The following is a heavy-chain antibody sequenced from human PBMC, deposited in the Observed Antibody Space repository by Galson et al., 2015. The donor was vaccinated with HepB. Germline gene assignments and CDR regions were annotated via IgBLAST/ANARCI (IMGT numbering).Heavy chain of an antibody. CDR2: ISAYNGNT. CDR1: GYRFINYG. Sequence: SVKVSCKASGYRFINYGISWVRQAPGQGLEWMGWISAYNGNTNYAQKFQGRVTMTTDTSTSTAYMELRSLRSDDTAVYYCARDASISLTAEYFQHWGQGTLVTVSS. D-gene: IGHD1-14*01. CDR3: ARDASISLTAEYFQH. V-gene: IGHV1-18*01. J-gene: IGHJ1*01.